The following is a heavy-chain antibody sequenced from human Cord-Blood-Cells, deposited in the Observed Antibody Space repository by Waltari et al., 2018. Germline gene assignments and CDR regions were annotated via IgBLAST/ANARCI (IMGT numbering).Heavy chain of an antibody. CDR2: IYYSGST. Sequence: GSISSSSYYWGWIRQPPGKGLEWIGSIYYSGSTYYNPSLKSRVTISVDTSKNQFSLKLSSVTAADTAVYYCARQVATIRDAFDIWGQGTMVTVSS. CDR1: GSISSSSYY. V-gene: IGHV4-39*01. D-gene: IGHD5-12*01. CDR3: ARQVATIRDAFDI. J-gene: IGHJ3*02.